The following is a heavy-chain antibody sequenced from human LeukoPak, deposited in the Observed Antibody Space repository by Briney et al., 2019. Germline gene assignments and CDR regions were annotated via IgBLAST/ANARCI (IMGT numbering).Heavy chain of an antibody. V-gene: IGHV1-69-2*01. CDR2: VDPEDGET. J-gene: IGHJ4*02. CDR1: GYTFTDYY. Sequence: ASVKVSCKVSGYTFTDYYMHWVQQAPGKGLEWMGLVDPEDGETIYAEEFQGRVTITADTSTDTAYMELSSLRSEDTAVYYCAREGDYGGIGGYWGQGTLVTVSS. CDR3: AREGDYGGIGGY. D-gene: IGHD4-23*01.